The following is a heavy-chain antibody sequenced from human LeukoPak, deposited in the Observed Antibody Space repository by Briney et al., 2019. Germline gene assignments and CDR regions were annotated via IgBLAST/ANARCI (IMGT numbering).Heavy chain of an antibody. D-gene: IGHD6-19*01. V-gene: IGHV3-21*01. Sequence: PGGSLRLSCAASGFTVSSNYMSWVRQAPGKGLEWVSSISSSSSYIYYADSVKGRFTISRDNAKNSLYLQMNSLRAEDTAVYYCARAPIAVAGTFDYWGQGTLVTVSS. CDR2: ISSSSSYI. J-gene: IGHJ4*02. CDR3: ARAPIAVAGTFDY. CDR1: GFTVSSNY.